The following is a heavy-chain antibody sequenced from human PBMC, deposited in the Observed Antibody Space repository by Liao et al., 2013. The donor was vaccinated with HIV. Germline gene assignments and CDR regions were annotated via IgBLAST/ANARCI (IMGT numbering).Heavy chain of an antibody. J-gene: IGHJ5*02. CDR3: ARGGPSILSASMRWFDP. D-gene: IGHD3-10*01. V-gene: IGHV4-34*02. Sequence: QVQLQQWGAGLLKPSETLSLTCAVYGGSFSGYYWSWVRQPTGKGLEWIGEINQSGSTNYSPSLKSRVTISVDTSKNQFSLKLSSVTAADTAVYFCARGGPSILSASMRWFDPWGQGTLVIVSS. CDR2: INQSGST. CDR1: GGSFSGYY.